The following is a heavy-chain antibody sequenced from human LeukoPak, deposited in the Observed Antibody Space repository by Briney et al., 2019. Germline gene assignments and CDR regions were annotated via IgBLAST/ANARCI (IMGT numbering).Heavy chain of an antibody. V-gene: IGHV5-10-1*01. J-gene: IGHJ6*04. CDR1: GYSFTSYW. CDR2: IDPSESYT. D-gene: IGHD3-9*01. CDR3: ARHDILTGLPRYYYGMDV. Sequence: GESLRISCQGSGYSFTSYWISWVRQMPGKGLEWMGRIDPSESYTNYSPSFQGHVTISADKSISTAYLQWSSLKASDTAMYYCARHDILTGLPRYYYGMDVWGKGTTVTVSS.